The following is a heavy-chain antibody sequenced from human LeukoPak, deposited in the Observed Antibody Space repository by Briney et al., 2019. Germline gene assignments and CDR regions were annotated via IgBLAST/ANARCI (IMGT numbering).Heavy chain of an antibody. V-gene: IGHV3-30*04. CDR2: ISYDGSNE. J-gene: IGHJ4*02. CDR1: GFTFSSYA. D-gene: IGHD3-10*01. Sequence: GGSLRLSCAASGFTFSSYAMHWVRQAPGKGLEWVAIISYDGSNEYYADSVKGRFTISRDNSKNTLYLQMNSLRAEDTAVYYCARVYYYDSGSRWGDYFDYWGQGTLVTVSS. CDR3: ARVYYYDSGSRWGDYFDY.